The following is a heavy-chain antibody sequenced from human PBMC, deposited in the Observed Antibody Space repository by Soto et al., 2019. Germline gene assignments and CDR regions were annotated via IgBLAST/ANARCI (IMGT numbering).Heavy chain of an antibody. CDR2: INHSGST. CDR1: GGSFSGYY. Sequence: QVQLQQWGAGLLKPSETLSLTCAVYGGSFSGYYWSWIRQPPGKGLEWIGEINHSGSTNYNPSLKSRVPISVDTSKNQFSLKLSSVTAADTAVYYCARGRRRQAMFDPWGQGTLVTVSS. CDR3: ARGRRRQAMFDP. V-gene: IGHV4-34*01. J-gene: IGHJ5*02.